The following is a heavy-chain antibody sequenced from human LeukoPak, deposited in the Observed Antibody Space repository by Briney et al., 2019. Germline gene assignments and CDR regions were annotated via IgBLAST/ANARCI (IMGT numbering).Heavy chain of an antibody. D-gene: IGHD6-13*01. J-gene: IGHJ6*02. CDR1: GFTVSSNY. Sequence: GGSLRLSCAASGFTVSSNYMSWVRQAPGKGLEWVSVIYSGGSTYYADSVKGGFTISRDNSKNTLYLQMNSLRAEDTAVYYCARESSVSIAAAGTLLGYGMDVWGQGTTVTVSS. CDR3: ARESSVSIAAAGTLLGYGMDV. CDR2: IYSGGST. V-gene: IGHV3-66*01.